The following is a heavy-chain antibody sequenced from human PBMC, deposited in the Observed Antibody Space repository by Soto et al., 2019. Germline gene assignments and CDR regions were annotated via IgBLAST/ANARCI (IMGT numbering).Heavy chain of an antibody. V-gene: IGHV3-21*01. CDR3: ARDSDHFRSGYYMDV. D-gene: IGHD3-3*02. J-gene: IGHJ6*03. CDR1: GFTFSSYS. CDR2: ISSSSSYI. Sequence: GGSLRLSCAASGFTFSSYSMNWVRQAPGKGLEWVSSISSSSSYIYYADSVKGRFTISRDNAKNSLYLQMNSLRAEDTAVYYCARDSDHFRSGYYMDVWGKGTTVTVSS.